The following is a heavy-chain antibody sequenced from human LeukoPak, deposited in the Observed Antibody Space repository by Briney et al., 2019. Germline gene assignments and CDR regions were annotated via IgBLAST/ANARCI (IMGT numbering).Heavy chain of an antibody. CDR2: IYTSGST. Sequence: SETLSLTCTVSGGSISSSSYYWSWIRQPAGKGLEWIGRIYTSGSTNYNPSLKSRVTISVDRSKNQFSLKLSSVTAADTAVYYCASTIFGVVMALDYWGQGTLVTVSS. J-gene: IGHJ4*02. CDR3: ASTIFGVVMALDY. CDR1: GGSISSSSYY. V-gene: IGHV4-61*02. D-gene: IGHD3-3*01.